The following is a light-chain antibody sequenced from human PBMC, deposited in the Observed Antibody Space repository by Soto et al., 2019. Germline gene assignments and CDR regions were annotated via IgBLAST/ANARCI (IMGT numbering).Light chain of an antibody. CDR2: KAS. Sequence: DIQMTQSPSTLSASVGDRVTITCRASQSISSWLAWYQQKPGKAPKLLIYKASSVESGIPSRFSGSGSGTEFTLTISSLQPDDFAPYYCQQYNSYSGTFGQGTKVEIK. V-gene: IGKV1-5*03. CDR3: QQYNSYSGT. J-gene: IGKJ1*01. CDR1: QSISSW.